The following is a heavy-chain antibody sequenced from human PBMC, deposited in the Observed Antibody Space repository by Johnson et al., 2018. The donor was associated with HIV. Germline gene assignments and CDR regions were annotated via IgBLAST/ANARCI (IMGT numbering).Heavy chain of an antibody. J-gene: IGHJ3*02. CDR1: GFTFNNYP. CDR2: ISYDGSNK. V-gene: IGHV3-30*04. CDR3: AREVIVAGHGGAFDI. Sequence: MQLVESGGGVVQPGRSLRLSCAVSGFTFNNYPMHWVRQAPGKGLEWVAVISYDGSNKFYADSVKGRFTISRDNAKNSLYLQMISLRAEDTALYYCAREVIVAGHGGAFDIWGQGTMVTVSS. D-gene: IGHD5-12*01.